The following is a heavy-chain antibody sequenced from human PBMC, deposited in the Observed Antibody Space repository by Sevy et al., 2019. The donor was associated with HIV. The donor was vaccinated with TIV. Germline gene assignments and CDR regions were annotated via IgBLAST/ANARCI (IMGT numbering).Heavy chain of an antibody. CDR1: GFIFRSYW. D-gene: IGHD2-21*02. Sequence: GGSLRLSCAASGFIFRSYWMCWVRQAPGKGPEWVANIKLDGSDKNYVDAVKGRFTISRDNAKNSLYLQMNRLRDEDTAVYYCARDRHYGGNSVFAFDIWGQGTMVTVSS. J-gene: IGHJ3*02. CDR2: IKLDGSDK. V-gene: IGHV3-7*01. CDR3: ARDRHYGGNSVFAFDI.